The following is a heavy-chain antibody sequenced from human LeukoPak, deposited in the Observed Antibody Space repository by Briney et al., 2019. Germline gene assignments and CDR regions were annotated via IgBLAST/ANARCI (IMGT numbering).Heavy chain of an antibody. CDR1: GGTFSSYA. Sequence: GASVKVSCKASGGTFSSYAISWVRQAPGQGLEWMGRIIPILGIANYAQKFQGRVTMTRDTSISTAYMELYRLKSDDTAVYYCARVAITVAGRLDQRLGMRYYFDYWGQGTLVTVSS. V-gene: IGHV1-69*04. J-gene: IGHJ4*02. CDR3: ARVAITVAGRLDQRLGMRYYFDY. CDR2: IIPILGIA. D-gene: IGHD6-19*01.